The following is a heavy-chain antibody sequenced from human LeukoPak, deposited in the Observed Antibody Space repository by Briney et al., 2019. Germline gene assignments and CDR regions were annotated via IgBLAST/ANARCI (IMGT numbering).Heavy chain of an antibody. Sequence: KASETLSLTCTVSGDSISSGGYHWNWIRQRPGKGLEWIGYIYDSGSTYYSPSLKSRLTISVDTSKNQFSLKLSSVTAADTAVYYRARATRIVVVPAATPFDYWGQGTLVTVSS. D-gene: IGHD2-2*01. J-gene: IGHJ4*02. CDR3: ARATRIVVVPAATPFDY. CDR2: IYDSGST. V-gene: IGHV4-31*03. CDR1: GDSISSGGYH.